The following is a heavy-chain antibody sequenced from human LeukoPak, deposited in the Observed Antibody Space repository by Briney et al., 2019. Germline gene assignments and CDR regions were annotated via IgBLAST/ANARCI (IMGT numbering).Heavy chain of an antibody. CDR3: ASDPFGELLYRDGYYGMDV. CDR2: IKQDGSEK. J-gene: IGHJ6*02. CDR1: GFTFSSYW. D-gene: IGHD3-10*01. Sequence: GGSLRLSCAASGFTFSSYWMSWVRQAPGKGLEWVASIKQDGSEKDYVDSVKGRFTISRDNAKNSLYLQMNSLRAEDTAVYYCASDPFGELLYRDGYYGMDVWGQGTTVTVSS. V-gene: IGHV3-7*01.